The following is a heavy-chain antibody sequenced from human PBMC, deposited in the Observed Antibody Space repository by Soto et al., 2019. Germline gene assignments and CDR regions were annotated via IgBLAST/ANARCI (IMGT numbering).Heavy chain of an antibody. CDR2: IKSKTDGGTA. D-gene: IGHD3-10*01. CDR3: TTDRGHMYDFDY. V-gene: IGHV3-15*01. J-gene: IGHJ4*02. CDR1: GFTFDNAW. Sequence: EVQLVESGGGLVKPGGSLGLSWAASGFTFDNAWMSWVRQAPGKGLEWVGRIKSKTDGGTADYAAPVKGRFTISRDDSKNTLFLQMNSLKTEDTAVYYCTTDRGHMYDFDYWGQGTLVPVSS.